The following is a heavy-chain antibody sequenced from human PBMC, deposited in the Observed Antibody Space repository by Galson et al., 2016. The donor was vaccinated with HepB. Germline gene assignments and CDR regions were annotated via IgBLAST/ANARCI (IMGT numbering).Heavy chain of an antibody. D-gene: IGHD6-13*01. CDR2: INEANRDT. V-gene: IGHV1-3*01. Sequence: SCKASGYSFTKYAIHWVRRAPGQGYEWMGWINEANRDTKYSPKFKGRVTMTSDTFASTAYLELSSLTSEDTAIYYCARALEAAAGTNFYYFGMDVWGQGTTVIVSS. J-gene: IGHJ6*02. CDR1: GYSFTKYA. CDR3: ARALEAAAGTNFYYFGMDV.